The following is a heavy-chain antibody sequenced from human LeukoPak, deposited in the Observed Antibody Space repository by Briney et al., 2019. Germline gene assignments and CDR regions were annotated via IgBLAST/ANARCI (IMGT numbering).Heavy chain of an antibody. CDR3: ARADLVVVAPREVAAFDI. J-gene: IGHJ3*02. D-gene: IGHD2-15*01. Sequence: PSETLSLTCTVSGGSISSGGYYWSWIRQPPGKGLEWIGYIYHSGSTYYNPSLKSRVTISVDRSKNQFSLKLSSVTAADTAVYYCARADLVVVAPREVAAFDIWGQGTMVTVPS. V-gene: IGHV4-30-2*01. CDR2: IYHSGST. CDR1: GGSISSGGYY.